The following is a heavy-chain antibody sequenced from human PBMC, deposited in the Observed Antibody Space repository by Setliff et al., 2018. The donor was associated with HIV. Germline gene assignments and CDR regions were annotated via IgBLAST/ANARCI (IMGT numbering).Heavy chain of an antibody. J-gene: IGHJ6*04. CDR1: VGSFSGYY. CDR2: ISHSGRT. Sequence: SETLSLTCAVYVGSFSGYYWSWIRQPPGKGLEWIGEISHSGRTNYNPSLKSRVTISVDTSKNHFSLKLRSVTAADTAIYYCARHAGDYEIQTGYYYRMDVWGRGATVTVSS. D-gene: IGHD4-17*01. CDR3: ARHAGDYEIQTGYYYRMDV. V-gene: IGHV4-34*01.